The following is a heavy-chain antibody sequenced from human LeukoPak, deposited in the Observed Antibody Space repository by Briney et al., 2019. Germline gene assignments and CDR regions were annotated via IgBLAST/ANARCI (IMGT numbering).Heavy chain of an antibody. Sequence: GGSLRLSCAASGFTFSNYAMSWVRQAPGKGLEWVSAISGSGGNTYYADSVKGRFTISRDNSKNTLYLQMNSLRAEDTAVYYCARAVSGYIYGYGYWGQGTLVTVSS. D-gene: IGHD5-18*01. CDR3: ARAVSGYIYGYGY. J-gene: IGHJ4*02. V-gene: IGHV3-23*01. CDR2: ISGSGGNT. CDR1: GFTFSNYA.